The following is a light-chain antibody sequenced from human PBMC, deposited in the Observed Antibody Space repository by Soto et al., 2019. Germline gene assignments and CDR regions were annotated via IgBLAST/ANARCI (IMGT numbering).Light chain of an antibody. CDR3: AAWDDGLKGWL. CDR1: ISNIGGNT. V-gene: IGLV1-44*01. Sequence: QSVLTQAPSTSGTPGQRVTISCSGTISNIGGNTVYWYQQVPGTAPKLLIYRDDQRPSGVPDRFSGSKSATSASLAISGLQSEDEADYYCAAWDDGLKGWLFGGGTKLTVL. CDR2: RDD. J-gene: IGLJ2*01.